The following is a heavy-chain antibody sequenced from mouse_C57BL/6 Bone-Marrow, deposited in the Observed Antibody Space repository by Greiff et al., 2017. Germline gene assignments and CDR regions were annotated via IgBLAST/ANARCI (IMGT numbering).Heavy chain of an antibody. CDR3: ARDYYGSSSYYAMDD. CDR1: GYTFTSYW. CDR2: IDPSDSET. V-gene: IGHV1-52*01. Sequence: QVQLQQPGAELVRPGSSVKLSCKASGYTFTSYWMHWVKQRPIQGLEWIGNIDPSDSETHYNQKFKDKATLTVDKSSSTAYMQLSSLTSEDSAVYYCARDYYGSSSYYAMDDWGQGTSVTVSS. J-gene: IGHJ4*01. D-gene: IGHD1-1*01.